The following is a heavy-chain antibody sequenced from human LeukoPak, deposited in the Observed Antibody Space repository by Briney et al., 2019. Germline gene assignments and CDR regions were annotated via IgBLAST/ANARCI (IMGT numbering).Heavy chain of an antibody. J-gene: IGHJ4*02. D-gene: IGHD3-22*01. CDR3: AKDQATMIVVVIFDY. Sequence: GGSLRLSCAASGFTLSNCAMTWVRQAPGKGLEWVSGIDTKGSRTYYADSVKGRFTISRDNSKNTLYLQMNSLRAEGTAVYYCAKDQATMIVVVIFDYWGQGTLVTVSS. V-gene: IGHV3-23*01. CDR1: GFTLSNCA. CDR2: IDTKGSRT.